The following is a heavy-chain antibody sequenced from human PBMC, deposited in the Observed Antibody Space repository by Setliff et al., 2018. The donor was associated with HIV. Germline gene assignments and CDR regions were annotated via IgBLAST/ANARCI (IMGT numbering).Heavy chain of an antibody. J-gene: IGHJ3*02. Sequence: GGSLRLSCAASGFNFNSYAMGWVRQAPGKGLEWVSTVGAVGAPAHYAESVKGRFTISKDNSKDTLYLQMSGLRDEDTALYYCAKVFDYGIDGFDIWGQGTLVTVSS. CDR2: VGAVGAPA. CDR1: GFNFNSYA. D-gene: IGHD4-17*01. V-gene: IGHV3-23*01. CDR3: AKVFDYGIDGFDI.